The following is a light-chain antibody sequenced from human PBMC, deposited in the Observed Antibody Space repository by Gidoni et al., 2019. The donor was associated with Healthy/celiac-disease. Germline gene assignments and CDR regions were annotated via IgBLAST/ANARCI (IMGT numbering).Light chain of an antibody. CDR1: QSVSSSY. Sequence: EIVLTQSPGTLSLSPGERATLSCRASQSVSSSYLAWYQQKPVQAPRLLIYGASSRATGIPDRFSGSGSGTAFTLTISRLEPEDFAVYYCQQYGSSPQSFGQGTKLELK. V-gene: IGKV3-20*01. J-gene: IGKJ2*03. CDR3: QQYGSSPQS. CDR2: GAS.